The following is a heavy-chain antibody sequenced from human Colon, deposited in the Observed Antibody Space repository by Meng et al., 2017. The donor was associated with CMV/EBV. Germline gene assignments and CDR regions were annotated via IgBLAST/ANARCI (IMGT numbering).Heavy chain of an antibody. V-gene: IGHV1-18*01. J-gene: IGHJ6*02. Sequence: ASVKVSCKASGYTFTSYGISWVRQAPGQGLEWMGWISAYNGNTYHAQKFQGRVTMTTDTSTNTAYMELRSLRSDDTAVYYCARSSTSCYGRCYYYYGMDVWGQGTTVTVSS. CDR3: ARSSTSCYGRCYYYYGMDV. D-gene: IGHD2-2*01. CDR1: GYTFTSYG. CDR2: ISAYNGNT.